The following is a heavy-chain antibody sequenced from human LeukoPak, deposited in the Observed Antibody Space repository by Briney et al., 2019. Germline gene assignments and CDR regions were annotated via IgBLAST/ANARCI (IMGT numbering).Heavy chain of an antibody. V-gene: IGHV3-23*01. CDR2: ISGSGGST. CDR1: GFTFGSYA. CDR3: AKTTAGHSSGRDPGWPVDY. Sequence: QPGGSLRLSCAASGFTFGSYAMTWVRQAPGKGLEWVSHISGSGGSTYHADSVKGRFTSSRDNSKNTVYLQMNSLRAEDTAVYYCAKTTAGHSSGRDPGWPVDYWGQGALVTVSS. J-gene: IGHJ4*02. D-gene: IGHD6-19*01.